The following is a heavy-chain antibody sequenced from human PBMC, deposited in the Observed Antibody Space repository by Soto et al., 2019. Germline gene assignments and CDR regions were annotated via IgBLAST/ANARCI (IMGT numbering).Heavy chain of an antibody. D-gene: IGHD6-19*01. J-gene: IGHJ4*02. Sequence: GGSLRLSCAASGFILSDYYIDWVRQAPGKGLEWVGRTKSKTYNYATEYAASVEGRFTISRDDSSNSLYLQMRSLKTEDTAIYYCGRVAALAGSKEFDHWGRGTLVTVSS. V-gene: IGHV3-72*01. CDR2: TKSKTYNYAT. CDR1: GFILSDYY. CDR3: GRVAALAGSKEFDH.